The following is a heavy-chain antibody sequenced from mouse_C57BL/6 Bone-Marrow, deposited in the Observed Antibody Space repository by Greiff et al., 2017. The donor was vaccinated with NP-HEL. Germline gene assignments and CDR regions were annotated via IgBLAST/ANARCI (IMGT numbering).Heavy chain of an antibody. CDR3: ARWDAWFAY. J-gene: IGHJ3*01. CDR1: GYTFTSYW. D-gene: IGHD4-1*01. CDR2: IDPSDSYT. V-gene: IGHV1-50*01. Sequence: QVQLKQSGAELVKPGASVKLSCKASGYTFTSYWMQWVKQRPGQGLEWIGEIDPSDSYTNYNQKFKGKATLTVDTSSSTAYMQLSSLTSEDSAVYYCARWDAWFAYWGQGTLVTVSA.